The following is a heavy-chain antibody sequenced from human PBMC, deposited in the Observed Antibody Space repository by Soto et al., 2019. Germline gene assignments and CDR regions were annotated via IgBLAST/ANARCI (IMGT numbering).Heavy chain of an antibody. CDR1: GGSISSYY. CDR3: ARVLWSSVRGVIYFDY. D-gene: IGHD3-10*01. CDR2: IYYSGST. V-gene: IGHV4-59*01. J-gene: IGHJ4*02. Sequence: SETLSLTCTVSGGSISSYYWSWIRQPPGKGLEWIGYIYYSGSTNYNPSLKSRVTISVDTSKNQFSLKLSSVTAADTAVYYCARVLWSSVRGVIYFDYWGQGTLVTVSS.